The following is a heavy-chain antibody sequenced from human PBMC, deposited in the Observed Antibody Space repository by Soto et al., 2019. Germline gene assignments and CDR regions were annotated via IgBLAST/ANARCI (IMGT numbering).Heavy chain of an antibody. D-gene: IGHD4-17*01. CDR2: TYYRSMWYN. V-gene: IGHV6-1*01. Sequence: GDSVSSNSAAWNWIRQSPSRGLEWLGRTYYRSMWYNDYAVSVKSRITINPDTSKNQFSLQLNSVTPEDTAVYYCARDAYGFPPYYFCMDVWGKGTTVTVSS. CDR3: ARDAYGFPPYYFCMDV. J-gene: IGHJ6*03. CDR1: GDSVSSNSAA.